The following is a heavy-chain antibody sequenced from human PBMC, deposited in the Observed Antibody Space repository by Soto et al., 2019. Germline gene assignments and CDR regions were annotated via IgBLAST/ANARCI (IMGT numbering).Heavy chain of an antibody. V-gene: IGHV3-49*04. J-gene: IGHJ5*02. D-gene: IGHD2-15*01. CDR3: TTDLWRIAVVVGSTGYFNP. CDR2: IRNQSYQETT. CDR1: GFPFDDFA. Sequence: GGSLRLSCTGSGFPFDDFAINWVRQAPGKGLEWVGLIRNQSYQETTEYAAAVRGRFTISRDDSKNTLYLQMNSLKTEDTAVYYCTTDLWRIAVVVGSTGYFNPWGQGTPVTVSS.